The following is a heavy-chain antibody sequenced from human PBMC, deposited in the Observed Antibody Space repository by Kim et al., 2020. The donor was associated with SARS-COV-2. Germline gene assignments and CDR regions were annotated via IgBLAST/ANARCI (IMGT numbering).Heavy chain of an antibody. V-gene: IGHV1-18*01. CDR3: ARHLEVVVAATLDY. J-gene: IGHJ4*02. D-gene: IGHD2-15*01. Sequence: ARKLHGRVTMTTDTSTSTAYMELRSLRSDDTAVYYCARHLEVVVAATLDYWGQGTLVTVSS.